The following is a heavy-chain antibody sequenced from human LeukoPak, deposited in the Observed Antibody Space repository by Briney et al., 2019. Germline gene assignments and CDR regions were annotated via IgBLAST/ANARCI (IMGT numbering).Heavy chain of an antibody. J-gene: IGHJ4*02. D-gene: IGHD6-13*01. CDR3: ARDTLIAAFDY. Sequence: SETLSLTCTVSGGSISSYYWSWIRQPPGKGLEWIGYIYYSGSTYYNPSLRSRVTISVDTSKNQFSLKLSSVTAADTAVYYCARDTLIAAFDYWGQGTLVTVSS. CDR2: IYYSGST. CDR1: GGSISSYY. V-gene: IGHV4-59*12.